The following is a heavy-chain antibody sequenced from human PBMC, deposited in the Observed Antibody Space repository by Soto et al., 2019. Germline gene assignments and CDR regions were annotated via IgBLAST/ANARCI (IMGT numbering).Heavy chain of an antibody. J-gene: IGHJ4*02. V-gene: IGHV3-23*01. Sequence: GGSLRLSCQASGFTFSIYAMSWVRQAPGKGLEWVSLVQSNEITYNADSVKGRFTVSRDNSKNTLYLQMDSLRVEDTALYCCAKWLRSGSFYCDFWGQGTMVTVSS. CDR1: GFTFSIYA. D-gene: IGHD6-19*01. CDR2: VQSNEIT. CDR3: AKWLRSGSFYCDF.